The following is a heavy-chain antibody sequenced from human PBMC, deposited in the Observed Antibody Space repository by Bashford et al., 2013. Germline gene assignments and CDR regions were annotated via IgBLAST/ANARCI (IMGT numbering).Heavy chain of an antibody. Sequence: TLSLTCTVSVAPPVITTGTWVRQTPGKGLEWIGHIHYSGSASYNSALKGRVTISIDTSKTQFSLKLSSVTAADTAVYYCARIHDSSGYYSGSSRVYYFDSWGQGTLVTVSS. CDR2: IHYSGSA. V-gene: IGHV4-59*08. J-gene: IGHJ4*02. CDR3: ARIHDSSGYYSGSSRVYYFDS. CDR1: VAPPVITT. D-gene: IGHD3-22*01.